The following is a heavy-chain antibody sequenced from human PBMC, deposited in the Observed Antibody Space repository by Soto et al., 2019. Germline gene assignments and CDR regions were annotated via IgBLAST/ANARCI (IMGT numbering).Heavy chain of an antibody. V-gene: IGHV4-61*01. CDR1: GGSVSSGSYY. D-gene: IGHD6-19*01. J-gene: IGHJ4*02. Sequence: QVQLQESGPGLVKPSETLSLTCTFSGGSVSSGSYYWSWIRQPPGKGLEWIGYIYYSGSTNYNLSPKSRVTISVDTSKNQFSLKLSSVTAADTAVYYCASYSSGWYDVSYWGQGTLVTVSS. CDR2: IYYSGST. CDR3: ASYSSGWYDVSY.